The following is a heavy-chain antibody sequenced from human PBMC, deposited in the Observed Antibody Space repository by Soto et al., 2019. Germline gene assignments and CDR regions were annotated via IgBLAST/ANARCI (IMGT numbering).Heavy chain of an antibody. CDR3: AKDTGHCICGSCPFYWYFDL. Sequence: ASVTVSCKASGYTFTSYGISWVRQAPGQGLEWMGWISAYNGNTNYAQKLQGRATMTTNTSTSTAYMELRSQRSDDTAVDYCAKDTGHCICGSCPFYWYFDLWGRGTLVTVSS. D-gene: IGHD2-15*01. V-gene: IGHV1-18*04. J-gene: IGHJ2*01. CDR1: GYTFTSYG. CDR2: ISAYNGNT.